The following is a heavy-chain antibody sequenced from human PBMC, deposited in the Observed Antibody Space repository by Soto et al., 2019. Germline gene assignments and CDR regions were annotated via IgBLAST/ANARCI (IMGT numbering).Heavy chain of an antibody. D-gene: IGHD6-19*01. CDR3: GVGWYLSPPDAFDI. J-gene: IGHJ3*02. CDR1: GFTFSSYG. Sequence: GGSLRLSCAASGFTFSSYGMHWVRHAPGKGLEWVAVIWYDGSNKYYADSVKGRFTISRDNSKNTLYLQMNSLRAEDTAVYYCGVGWYLSPPDAFDIWGQGTMVTVSS. V-gene: IGHV3-33*01. CDR2: IWYDGSNK.